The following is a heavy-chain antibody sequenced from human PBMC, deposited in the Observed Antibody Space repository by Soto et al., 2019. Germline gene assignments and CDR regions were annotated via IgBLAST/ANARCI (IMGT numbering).Heavy chain of an antibody. D-gene: IGHD2-2*01. CDR1: GGSFSGYY. J-gene: IGHJ5*02. Sequence: PSETLSLTCAVHGGSFSGYYWSWIRQPPGKGLEWIGEINHSGSTNYNPSLKSRVTISVDTSKNQFSLKLSSVTAAGTAVYYCARVVVPAAMGGWFDPWGQGTLVTVSS. V-gene: IGHV4-34*01. CDR2: INHSGST. CDR3: ARVVVPAAMGGWFDP.